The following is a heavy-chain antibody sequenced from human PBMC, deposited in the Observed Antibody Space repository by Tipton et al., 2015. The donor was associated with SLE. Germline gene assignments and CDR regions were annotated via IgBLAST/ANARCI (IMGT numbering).Heavy chain of an antibody. CDR2: ISSSSSYI. Sequence: GSLRLSCAASRFTFSSYSMNWVRQAPGKGLEWVSSISSSSSYIYYADSVKGRFTISRDNAKNSLYLQMNSLRAEDTAVYYCARAPLEYQLPFFGYWGQGTLVTVSS. D-gene: IGHD2-2*01. V-gene: IGHV3-21*01. J-gene: IGHJ4*02. CDR1: RFTFSSYS. CDR3: ARAPLEYQLPFFGY.